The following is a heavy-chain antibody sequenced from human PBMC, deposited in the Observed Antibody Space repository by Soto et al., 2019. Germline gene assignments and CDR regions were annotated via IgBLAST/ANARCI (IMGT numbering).Heavy chain of an antibody. D-gene: IGHD3-3*01. V-gene: IGHV5-51*01. CDR2: IYPGDSDT. Sequence: GESLRISCKGSGYSFTSHWIGWVRQMPGKGLEWMGIIYPGDSDTRYSPSFQGQVTISADKSISTAYLQWSSLKASDTAMYYCATHLSYCDFWSGYYTKALGAFDIWGQGTMVTVSS. CDR3: ATHLSYCDFWSGYYTKALGAFDI. J-gene: IGHJ3*02. CDR1: GYSFTSHW.